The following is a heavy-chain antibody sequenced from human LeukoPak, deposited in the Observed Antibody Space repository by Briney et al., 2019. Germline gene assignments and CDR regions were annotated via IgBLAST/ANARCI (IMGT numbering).Heavy chain of an antibody. CDR3: ATQQLVRFVLRFQH. Sequence: ASVKVSCKVSGYTLTELSMHWARQAPGKGLEWMGRFDPEDGETIYAQKFQGRVTMTEDTSTNTAYMEQSSLRSEDTAVYYCATQQLVRFVLRFQHWGQGTLVTVSS. CDR2: FDPEDGET. J-gene: IGHJ1*01. CDR1: GYTLTELS. V-gene: IGHV1-24*01. D-gene: IGHD6-13*01.